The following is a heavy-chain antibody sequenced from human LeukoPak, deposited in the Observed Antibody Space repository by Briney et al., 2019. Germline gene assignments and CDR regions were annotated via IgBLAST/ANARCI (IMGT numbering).Heavy chain of an antibody. D-gene: IGHD6-6*01. CDR3: ARDKTRFIAARPPSYYYMDV. CDR1: GYTFTGYY. V-gene: IGHV1-2*02. J-gene: IGHJ6*03. CDR2: INPNSGGT. Sequence: ASVKVSCKASGYTFTGYYMHWVRQAPGQGLEWMGWINPNSGGTNYAQKFQGRVTTTRDTSISTAYMELSRLRSDDTAVYYCARDKTRFIAARPPSYYYMDVWGKGTTVTVSS.